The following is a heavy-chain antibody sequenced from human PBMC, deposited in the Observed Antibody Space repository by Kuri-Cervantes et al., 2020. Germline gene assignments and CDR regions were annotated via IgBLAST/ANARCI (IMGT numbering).Heavy chain of an antibody. CDR3: ARSGTVVDP. Sequence: ASVKVSCKASGYTFTSYGISWVRQAPGQRLEWMGWINAGNGNTKYSQKFQGRVTLTRDTSASTAYMELSSLRSEDTAVYYCARSGTVVDPWGQGTLVTVSS. CDR2: INAGNGNT. V-gene: IGHV1-3*01. CDR1: GYTFTSYG. J-gene: IGHJ5*02. D-gene: IGHD2-21*01.